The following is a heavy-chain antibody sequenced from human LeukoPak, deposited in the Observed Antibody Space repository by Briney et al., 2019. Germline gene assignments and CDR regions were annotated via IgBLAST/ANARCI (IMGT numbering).Heavy chain of an antibody. V-gene: IGHV1-2*02. Sequence: ASVKVFCKASGYTFTGYYMHWVRQAPGQGLEWMGWINPNSGDTHYAQKFQGRVTMTRDTSISTAYMELSRLRSDDTAVYYCARGSTVGATESLGFDYWGQGTPVTVSS. D-gene: IGHD1-26*01. CDR1: GYTFTGYY. J-gene: IGHJ4*02. CDR3: ARGSTVGATESLGFDY. CDR2: INPNSGDT.